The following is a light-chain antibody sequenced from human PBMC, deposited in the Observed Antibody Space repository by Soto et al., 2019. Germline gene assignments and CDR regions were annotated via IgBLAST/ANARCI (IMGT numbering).Light chain of an antibody. CDR3: QQYNDNWT. CDR1: QXXXXW. CDR2: KAS. V-gene: IGKV1-5*03. J-gene: IGKJ1*01. Sequence: DIQXTQSPSTXXASVGDRVTXXXXASQXXXXWLAWYQQKPGKAPKLLIYKASTLQSGVPSRFSGSGSGTEFTLAISSLQPDDFATYYCQQYNDNWTFGQGTKVE.